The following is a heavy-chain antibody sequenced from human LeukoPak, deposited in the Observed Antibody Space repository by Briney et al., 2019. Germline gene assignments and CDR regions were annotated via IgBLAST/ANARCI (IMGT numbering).Heavy chain of an antibody. J-gene: IGHJ5*02. Sequence: GGSLRLSCAASGFTFSDYYMSWIRQAPGKGLEWVSYISSSGSTIYYADSVKGRFTISRDNSKNTLFLQMNSLRAEDTAVYYCGKSDIILVYQPGSWSDPWGQGTLVTVSS. CDR2: ISSSGSTI. D-gene: IGHD2-8*01. CDR1: GFTFSDYY. CDR3: GKSDIILVYQPGSWSDP. V-gene: IGHV3-11*01.